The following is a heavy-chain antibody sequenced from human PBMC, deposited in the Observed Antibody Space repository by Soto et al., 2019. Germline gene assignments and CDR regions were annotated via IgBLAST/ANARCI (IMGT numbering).Heavy chain of an antibody. V-gene: IGHV1-18*01. CDR3: VRDGILYTPGPWFDP. Sequence: ASVKVSCKASGYTFTSYGISWVRQAPGQGLEWMGWISAYNGNTNYAQKLQGRVTMTTDTSTSTAYVELRSLRSDDTAVYYCVRDGILYTPGPWFDPWGQGTLVTVSS. D-gene: IGHD3-16*01. J-gene: IGHJ5*02. CDR2: ISAYNGNT. CDR1: GYTFTSYG.